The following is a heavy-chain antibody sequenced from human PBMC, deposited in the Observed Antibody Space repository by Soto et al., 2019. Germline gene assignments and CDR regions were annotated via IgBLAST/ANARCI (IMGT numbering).Heavy chain of an antibody. Sequence: SETLSLTCTVSGGSVSSGSYYWSWIRQPPGKGLEWIGYIYYSGSTNYNPSLKSRVTISVDTSKNQFSLKLSSVTAADTAVYYCARLRYSSSWYGDYYYGMDVWGQGTTVTVSS. CDR2: IYYSGST. CDR1: GGSVSSGSYY. V-gene: IGHV4-61*01. J-gene: IGHJ6*02. D-gene: IGHD6-13*01. CDR3: ARLRYSSSWYGDYYYGMDV.